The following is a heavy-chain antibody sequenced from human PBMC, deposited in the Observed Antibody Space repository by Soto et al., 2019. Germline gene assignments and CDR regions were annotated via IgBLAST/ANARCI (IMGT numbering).Heavy chain of an antibody. D-gene: IGHD2-8*01. Sequence: QVQLVQSGAEVKKPGASVRVSCKASGYRFTDYHRHWVRQAPVQGLEWTGLINPKSGGPSTAEKFQGWVTMTRERSISTVFMELTRLRSDDTAVYFCARGHSTDCANGVGSFFSTHEMDVWGQGTTVTVSS. CDR1: GYRFTDYH. CDR2: INPKSGGP. V-gene: IGHV1-2*04. CDR3: ARGHSTDCANGVGSFFSTHEMDV. J-gene: IGHJ6*02.